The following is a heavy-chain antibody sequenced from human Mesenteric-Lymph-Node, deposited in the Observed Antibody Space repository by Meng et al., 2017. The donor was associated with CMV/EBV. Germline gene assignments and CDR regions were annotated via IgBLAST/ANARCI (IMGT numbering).Heavy chain of an antibody. V-gene: IGHV3-48*04. J-gene: IGHJ6*02. CDR3: ARDDPESGGSGSQYHPPNYYYYYYGMDV. D-gene: IGHD3-10*01. Sequence: GESLKISCAASGFTFSSYSMNWVRQAPGTGLEWVSYISSSSSTIYYADSVKGRFTISRDNAKNSLYLQMNSLRAEDTAVYYCARDDPESGGSGSQYHPPNYYYYYYGMDVWGQGTTVTVSS. CDR2: ISSSSSTI. CDR1: GFTFSSYS.